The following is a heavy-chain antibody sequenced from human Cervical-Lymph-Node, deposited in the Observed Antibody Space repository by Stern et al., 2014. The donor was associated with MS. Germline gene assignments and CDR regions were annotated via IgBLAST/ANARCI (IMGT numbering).Heavy chain of an antibody. CDR1: GFSLSTNGVG. V-gene: IGHV2-5*02. Sequence: QITLKESGPTLVKPTQTLTLTCTFSGFSLSTNGVGVGWIRQPPGKALEWLALIYWDDDKRYSPSLKSRLTITKDTYKNQVVLTMTYMDPVDTATYYCAHITAYSGTYPPSYWGQGTLVTVSS. D-gene: IGHD1-26*01. CDR3: AHITAYSGTYPPSY. J-gene: IGHJ4*02. CDR2: IYWDDDK.